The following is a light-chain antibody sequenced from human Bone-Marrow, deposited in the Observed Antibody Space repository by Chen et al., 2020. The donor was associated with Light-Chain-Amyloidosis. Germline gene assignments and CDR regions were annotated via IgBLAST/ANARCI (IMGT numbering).Light chain of an antibody. CDR1: QDISDY. CDR2: DAS. CDR3: QQFDDFPFT. Sequence: DIQMTQSPSSPSASIGDRVTITCQASQDISDYLNWYQQQPGKAPKLLIYDASKLENGVPSRFSGSGSGSDFSCTISSLQPEDFATYYCQQFDDFPFTFGPGTKVDRK. J-gene: IGKJ3*01. V-gene: IGKV1-33*01.